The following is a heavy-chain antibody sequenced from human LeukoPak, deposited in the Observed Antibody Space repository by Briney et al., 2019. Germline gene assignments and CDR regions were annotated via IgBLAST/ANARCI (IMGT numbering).Heavy chain of an antibody. CDR1: GFTFSSYW. V-gene: IGHV3-74*01. D-gene: IGHD2-2*01. CDR3: ARDVFGSEYPFDF. Sequence: PGGSLRLSCAASGFTFSSYWMHWVRQAPGKGLVWVSRINSDGSSTSYADSVKGRFTISRDNARNSLYLHMNSLRAEDTAVYYCARDVFGSEYPFDFWGQGTLVTVSS. J-gene: IGHJ4*02. CDR2: INSDGSST.